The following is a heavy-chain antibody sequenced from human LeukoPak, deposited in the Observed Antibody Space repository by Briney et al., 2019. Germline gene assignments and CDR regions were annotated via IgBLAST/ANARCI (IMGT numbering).Heavy chain of an antibody. V-gene: IGHV5-51*01. CDR3: ARDVVVVPAAISHDAFDI. CDR2: IYPGDSDT. CDR1: GYSFTSYW. J-gene: IGHJ3*02. D-gene: IGHD2-2*01. Sequence: NLGESLKISCKGSGYSFTSYWIGWVRQMPGKGLEWMGIIYPGDSDTRYSPSFQGQVTISADKSISTAYLQWSSLKASDTAMYYCARDVVVVPAAISHDAFDIWGQGTMVTVSS.